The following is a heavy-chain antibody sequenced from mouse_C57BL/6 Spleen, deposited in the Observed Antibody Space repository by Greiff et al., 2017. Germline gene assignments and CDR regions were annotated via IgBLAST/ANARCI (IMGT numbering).Heavy chain of an antibody. CDR3: ARWVLRSLDY. CDR1: GYTFTSYW. J-gene: IGHJ2*01. D-gene: IGHD1-1*01. Sequence: QVQLKQPGAELVRPGSSVKLSCKASGYTFTSYWMHWVKQRPIQGLEWIGNIDPSDSETHYNQKFKDKATLTVDKSSSTAYMQLSSLTSEDSAVYYCARWVLRSLDYWGQGTTLSVSS. CDR2: IDPSDSET. V-gene: IGHV1-52*01.